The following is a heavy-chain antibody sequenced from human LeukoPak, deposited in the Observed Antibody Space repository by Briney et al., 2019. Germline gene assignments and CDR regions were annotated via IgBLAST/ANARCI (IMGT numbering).Heavy chain of an antibody. Sequence: GGSLRLSCAASGFTFSSYGMHWVRQAPAKGLEWVAFIRYDESKTFYGDSVKGRFTVSRDNSKNTLYLQMNSLRAEDTAVYYCARDRPNYYGSDGHYYRRDGDYWGRGTLVSVSS. J-gene: IGHJ4*02. CDR2: IRYDESKT. V-gene: IGHV3-30*02. CDR1: GFTFSSYG. D-gene: IGHD3-22*01. CDR3: ARDRPNYYGSDGHYYRRDGDY.